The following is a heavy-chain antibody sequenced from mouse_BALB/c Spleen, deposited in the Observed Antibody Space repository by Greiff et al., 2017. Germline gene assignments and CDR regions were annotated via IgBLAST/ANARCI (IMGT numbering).Heavy chain of an antibody. CDR2: ISDGGSYT. CDR1: GFTFSDYY. CDR3: ARGENHWFAY. J-gene: IGHJ3*01. Sequence: EVKLMESGGGLVKPGGSLKLSCAASGFTFSDYYMYWVRQTPEKRLEWVATISDGGSYTYYPDSVKGRFTISRDNAKNNLYLQMSSLKSEDTAMYYCARGENHWFAYWGQGTLVTVSA. V-gene: IGHV5-4*02.